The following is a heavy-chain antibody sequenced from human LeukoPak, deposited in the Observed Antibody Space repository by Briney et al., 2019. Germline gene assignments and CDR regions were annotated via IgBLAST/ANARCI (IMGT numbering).Heavy chain of an antibody. CDR1: GYTFTSYA. Sequence: GASVKVSCKASGYTFTSYAMNWVRQAPGQGLEWMGWINTNTGNPTYAQGFTGRFAFSLDTSVSTAYLQISSLKAEDTAVYYCARDRRYCSSTSCSIREDAFDIWGQGTMVTVSS. D-gene: IGHD2-2*01. CDR2: INTNTGNP. J-gene: IGHJ3*02. V-gene: IGHV7-4-1*02. CDR3: ARDRRYCSSTSCSIREDAFDI.